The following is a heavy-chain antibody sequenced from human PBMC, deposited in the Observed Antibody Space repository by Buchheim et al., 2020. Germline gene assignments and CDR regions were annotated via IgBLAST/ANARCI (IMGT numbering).Heavy chain of an antibody. D-gene: IGHD1-7*01. J-gene: IGHJ5*02. Sequence: QLQLQESGPGLVKPSETLSPTCTVSGGSISSSSYYWGWIRQPPGKGLEWIGSIYYSGSTSYNPSLKSRVTISVDTSKNQFSLKLSSVTAADTAVYYCARRVRRTGTPNWFDPWGQGTL. V-gene: IGHV4-39*01. CDR2: IYYSGST. CDR1: GGSISSSSYY. CDR3: ARRVRRTGTPNWFDP.